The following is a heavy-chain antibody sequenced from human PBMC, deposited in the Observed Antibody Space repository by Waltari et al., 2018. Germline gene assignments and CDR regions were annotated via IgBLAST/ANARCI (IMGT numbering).Heavy chain of an antibody. Sequence: QVQLVQSGAEVKKPGASVKVSCKASGYTFTSYAMHWVRQAPGQRLEWMGWINAGNGNTKYSQKFQGRVTITRDTSASTAYMELSSLRSEDTAVYYCARDLESAVHFVWDYWGQGTLVTVSS. CDR3: ARDLESAVHFVWDY. D-gene: IGHD1-1*01. J-gene: IGHJ4*02. CDR2: INAGNGNT. V-gene: IGHV1-3*01. CDR1: GYTFTSYA.